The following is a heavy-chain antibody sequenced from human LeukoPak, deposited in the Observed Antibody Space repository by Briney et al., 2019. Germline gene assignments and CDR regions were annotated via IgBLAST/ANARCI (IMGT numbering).Heavy chain of an antibody. CDR3: ARAGQHYGDYVEFWFDP. CDR1: GFTFSTYW. CDR2: INSDGSGT. V-gene: IGHV3-74*01. Sequence: GGSLRLSCAASGFTFSTYWMHWVRQAPGKGLVWVSRINSDGSGTSYADSVKGRFTISRDNAKNTLYLQMNSLRAEDVAVYYCARAGQHYGDYVEFWFDPWGQGTLVTVSS. D-gene: IGHD4-17*01. J-gene: IGHJ5*02.